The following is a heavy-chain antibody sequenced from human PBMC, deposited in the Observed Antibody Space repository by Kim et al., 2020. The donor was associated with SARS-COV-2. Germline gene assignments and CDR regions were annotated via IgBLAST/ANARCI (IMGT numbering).Heavy chain of an antibody. CDR3: TKDRYCTSANCPLDY. CDR2: ISGNSGAI. Sequence: GGSLRLSCAASGFTLDEYGMHWVRQAPGKGLEWVAGISGNSGAIGYGDSVRGRFTVSRDNAKNSLYLQMNSLRTDDTALYYCTKDRYCTSANCPLDYWGQGTLVTVSS. J-gene: IGHJ4*02. V-gene: IGHV3-9*01. D-gene: IGHD2-2*01. CDR1: GFTLDEYG.